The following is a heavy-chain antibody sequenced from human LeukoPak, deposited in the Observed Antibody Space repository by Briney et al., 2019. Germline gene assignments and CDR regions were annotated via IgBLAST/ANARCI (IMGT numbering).Heavy chain of an antibody. Sequence: SETLCLTCTVSGGSISSYYWSWIRQPPGKGLEWIGYIYYSGSTNYNPSLKSRVTISVDTSKNQFSLKLSSVTAADTAVYYCARQRYYGSGSFDYWGQGTLVTVSS. CDR3: ARQRYYGSGSFDY. CDR1: GGSISSYY. D-gene: IGHD3-10*01. V-gene: IGHV4-59*08. J-gene: IGHJ4*02. CDR2: IYYSGST.